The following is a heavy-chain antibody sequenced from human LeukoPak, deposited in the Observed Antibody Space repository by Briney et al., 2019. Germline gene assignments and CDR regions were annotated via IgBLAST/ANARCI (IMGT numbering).Heavy chain of an antibody. Sequence: PGGSLRLSCAASGFTFSSYAMSWVRQAPGKGLEWVSAISGSGGSTYYADSVKGRFTISRDNSKNTLYLQMNSLRAEDTAVCYCAKDGHLYSSGWYLGYYYDSSGYYYDGYFDYWGQGTLVTVSS. CDR1: GFTFSSYA. D-gene: IGHD3-22*01. V-gene: IGHV3-23*01. J-gene: IGHJ4*02. CDR2: ISGSGGST. CDR3: AKDGHLYSSGWYLGYYYDSSGYYYDGYFDY.